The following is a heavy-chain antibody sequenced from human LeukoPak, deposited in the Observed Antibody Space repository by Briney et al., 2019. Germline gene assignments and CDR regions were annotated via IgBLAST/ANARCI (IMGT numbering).Heavy chain of an antibody. D-gene: IGHD6-19*01. V-gene: IGHV4-4*07. J-gene: IGHJ5*02. CDR1: GGSISSYY. Sequence: PSETLSLTCTVSGGSISSYYWSWIRQPAGKGLEWIGRIYTSGSTNYNPSLKSRVTMSVDTSKNQFSLKLSSVTAADTAVYYCARSSGWFEENWFDPWGQGTLVTVSS. CDR3: ARSSGWFEENWFDP. CDR2: IYTSGST.